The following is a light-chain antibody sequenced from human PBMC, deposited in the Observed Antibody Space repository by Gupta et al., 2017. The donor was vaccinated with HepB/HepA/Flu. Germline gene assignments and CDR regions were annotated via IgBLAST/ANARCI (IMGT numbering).Light chain of an antibody. CDR1: SSNVGGYNY. Sequence: QSALPQPRSVSGSPGQSVTISCTGTSSNVGGYNYVSWYQQHPGTAPKLIIYDVTKRPSGVPNRFSGSKSGNTASLTISGLQTEDEADYYCCSYAGSYPFLFGTGTKVTVL. CDR3: CSYAGSYPFL. J-gene: IGLJ1*01. CDR2: DVT. V-gene: IGLV2-11*01.